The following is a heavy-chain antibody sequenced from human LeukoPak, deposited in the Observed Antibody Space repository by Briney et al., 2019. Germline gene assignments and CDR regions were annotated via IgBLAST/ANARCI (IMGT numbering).Heavy chain of an antibody. CDR1: GGSISGNSYY. J-gene: IGHJ4*01. D-gene: IGHD2-21*01. V-gene: IGHV4-39*01. Sequence: SETLSLTCNVSGGSISGNSYYWAWLRQSPGQGLDWIGSVYYNGNTYYNPSHKSRVTISVDTSKNQFSLNLSSVTAADTAVYYCARHDSLLGRLFDYWGHGTLVAVSS. CDR3: ARHDSLLGRLFDY. CDR2: VYYNGNT.